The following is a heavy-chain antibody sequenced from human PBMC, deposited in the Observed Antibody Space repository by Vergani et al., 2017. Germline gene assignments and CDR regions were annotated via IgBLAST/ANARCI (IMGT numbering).Heavy chain of an antibody. Sequence: EVQLVESGGGLVQPGGSLRLSCAASGFTFSNAWMSWVRQAPGKGLEWGGRIKSKTDGGTTDYAAPVKGRFTISRDDSKNTLYLQMNSLKTEDTAVYYCTQFRSKAREFQHWGQGTLVTVSS. CDR3: TQFRSKAREFQH. J-gene: IGHJ1*01. V-gene: IGHV3-15*01. CDR2: IKSKTDGGTT. D-gene: IGHD1-14*01. CDR1: GFTFSNAW.